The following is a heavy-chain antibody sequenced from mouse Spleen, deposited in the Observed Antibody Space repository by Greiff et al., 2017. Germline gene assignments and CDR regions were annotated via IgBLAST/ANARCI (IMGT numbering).Heavy chain of an antibody. Sequence: EVQGVESGGGLVKPGGSLKLSCAASGFTFSDYGMHWVRQAPGKGLEWVAYISSGSSTIYYADTVKGRFTISRDNAKNTLFLQMTSLRSEDTAMYYCARSGNYGYAMDYWGQGTSVTVSS. CDR3: ARSGNYGYAMDY. J-gene: IGHJ4*01. D-gene: IGHD2-1*01. V-gene: IGHV5-17*01. CDR2: ISSGSSTI. CDR1: GFTFSDYG.